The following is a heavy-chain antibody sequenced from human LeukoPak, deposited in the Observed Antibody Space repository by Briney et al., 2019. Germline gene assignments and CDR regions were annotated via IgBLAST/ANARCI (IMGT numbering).Heavy chain of an antibody. D-gene: IGHD5-18*01. Sequence: ASVKVSCKASGYTFTGYYMHWVRQAPGQGLEWMGRINPNSGGTNYAQKFQGRVTMTRDTSISTAYMELSRLRSDDTAVYYCARAESPYRGYSYGSDYWGQGTLVTVSS. CDR2: INPNSGGT. V-gene: IGHV1-2*06. J-gene: IGHJ4*02. CDR1: GYTFTGYY. CDR3: ARAESPYRGYSYGSDY.